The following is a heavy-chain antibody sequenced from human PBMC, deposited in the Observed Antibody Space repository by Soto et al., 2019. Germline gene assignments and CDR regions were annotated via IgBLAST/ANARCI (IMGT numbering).Heavy chain of an antibody. J-gene: IGHJ4*02. CDR1: DGSFSGHY. V-gene: IGHV4-34*01. CDR3: ARGSGVLY. CDR2: INHSGST. Sequence: SETLSHTCTVDDGSFSGHYWSWIRQPPGKGLEWIGEINHSGSTNYNPSLKSRVTISVDTSKNQFSLKLSSVTAADTAVYYCARGSGVLYWGQGTLVTGSS.